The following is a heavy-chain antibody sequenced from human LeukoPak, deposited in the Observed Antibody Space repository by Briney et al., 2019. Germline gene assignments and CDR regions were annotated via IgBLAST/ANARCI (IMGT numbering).Heavy chain of an antibody. J-gene: IGHJ4*02. CDR1: GFTFNTYW. D-gene: IGHD1-26*01. CDR3: ARDVGGSLDH. Sequence: GGSLRLSCAASGFTFNTYWMAWARQAPGKGLEWVANIKEDKSAKHQADSVKGRFTISRDNSQNFVYLQMSSLRGEDTAVYYCARDVGGSLDHWGRGTLVTVSS. V-gene: IGHV3-7*01. CDR2: IKEDKSAK.